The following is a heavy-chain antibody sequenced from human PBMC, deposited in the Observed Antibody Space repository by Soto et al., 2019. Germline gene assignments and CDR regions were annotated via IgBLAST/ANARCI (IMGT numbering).Heavy chain of an antibody. V-gene: IGHV1-69*13. Sequence: GASVKVSCKSSGGTFSSHSINWVRQAPGQGLEWMGGIIPIFGPANFAKKFQGRVTTTADESTTTAYMELSTLTSEDTAVYYCATGSFTSTGGRIGYHYNAMDVWGQGTTVTVSS. D-gene: IGHD1-1*01. CDR3: ATGSFTSTGGRIGYHYNAMDV. CDR1: GGTFSSHS. CDR2: IIPIFGPA. J-gene: IGHJ6*02.